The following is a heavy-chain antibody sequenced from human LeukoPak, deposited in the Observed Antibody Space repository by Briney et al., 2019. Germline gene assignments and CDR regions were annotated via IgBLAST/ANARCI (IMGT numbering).Heavy chain of an antibody. J-gene: IGHJ3*02. CDR3: ARGGGLYCSGGSCYDRDAFDI. D-gene: IGHD2-15*01. Sequence: PSETLSLTCAVYGGSFSGYYWSWIRQPPGKGLEWIGEINHSGSTNYNPSLKSRVTISVDTSKNQFSLKLSSVTAADTAVYYCARGGGLYCSGGSCYDRDAFDIWGQGTMVTVSS. CDR1: GGSFSGYY. CDR2: INHSGST. V-gene: IGHV4-34*01.